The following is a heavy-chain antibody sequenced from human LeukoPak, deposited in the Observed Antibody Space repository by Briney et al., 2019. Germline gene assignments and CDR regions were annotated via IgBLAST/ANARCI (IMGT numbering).Heavy chain of an antibody. CDR3: VTDANRILGARGTGY. CDR1: GFDFSGAY. CDR2: IKNKHEHQAT. Sequence: GGSLRLSCAASGFDFSGAYMNWVRQAPGKGLEWVGLIKNKHEHQATDYAAPVRERFIITRDDSSSTLLLQMNSLKTEDTAVYYCVTDANRILGARGTGYWGQGILVTVSS. J-gene: IGHJ4*02. V-gene: IGHV3-15*07. D-gene: IGHD1-26*01.